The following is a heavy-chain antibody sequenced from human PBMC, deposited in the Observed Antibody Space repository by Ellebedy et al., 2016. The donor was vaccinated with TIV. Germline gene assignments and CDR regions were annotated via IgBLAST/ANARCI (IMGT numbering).Heavy chain of an antibody. CDR2: IIPILGIA. Sequence: SVKVSXXASGGTFSSYAISWVRQAPGQGLEWMGRIIPILGIANYAQKIQGRVTITADKSTSTAYMELSSLRSEDTAVYYCARLACPASTSCPFSYYYGMDGWGQGTTVTVSS. J-gene: IGHJ6*01. CDR3: ARLACPASTSCPFSYYYGMDG. V-gene: IGHV1-69*04. CDR1: GGTFSSYA. D-gene: IGHD2-2*01.